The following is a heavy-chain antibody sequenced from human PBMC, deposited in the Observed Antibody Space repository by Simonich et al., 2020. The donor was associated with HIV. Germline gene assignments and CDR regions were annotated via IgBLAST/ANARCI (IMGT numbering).Heavy chain of an antibody. J-gene: IGHJ4*02. V-gene: IGHV3-30*07. CDR1: GFTFNSYA. CDR3: ASGGSISSVWADDY. CDR2: ISYDGSNK. D-gene: IGHD3-16*01. Sequence: QVQLVESGGGVVQPGRSLRLSCAASGFTFNSYAMHWVRQAPGKGLEWVAVISYDGSNKYYADSVKGRFTISRDNSKNTRYLQMNSLRAEDTAVYYCASGGSISSVWADDYWGQGTLVAVSS.